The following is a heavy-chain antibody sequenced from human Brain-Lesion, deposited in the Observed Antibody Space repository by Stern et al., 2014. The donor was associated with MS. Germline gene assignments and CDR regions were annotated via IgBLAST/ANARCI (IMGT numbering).Heavy chain of an antibody. Sequence: QVTLKESGPVLVKPTETLTLTCTVSGFSLSNARMGVSWIRQPPGKALEWLAPIFSNDEKSYSTSLKSRLPISKDTSKSQVVLTMTNMDPVDTATYYCARGIAASATGGGASYYYYYYMDVWGKGTTVTVSS. CDR2: IFSNDEK. CDR1: GFSLSNARMG. D-gene: IGHD6-13*01. V-gene: IGHV2-26*01. J-gene: IGHJ6*03. CDR3: ARGIAASATGGGASYYYYYYMDV.